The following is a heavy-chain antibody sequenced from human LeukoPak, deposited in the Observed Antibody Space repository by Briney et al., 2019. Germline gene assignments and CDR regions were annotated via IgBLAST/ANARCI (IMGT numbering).Heavy chain of an antibody. V-gene: IGHV1-69*13. CDR2: IIPIFGTA. Sequence: GASVKVSCKASGGTFSSYAISWVRQAPGQGLEWMGGIIPIFGTANYAQKFQGRVTITADESTSTAYMELSSLRSEDTAVYYCATDRSYSSGWYGYFDYWGQGTLVTVSS. CDR1: GGTFSSYA. CDR3: ATDRSYSSGWYGYFDY. D-gene: IGHD6-19*01. J-gene: IGHJ4*02.